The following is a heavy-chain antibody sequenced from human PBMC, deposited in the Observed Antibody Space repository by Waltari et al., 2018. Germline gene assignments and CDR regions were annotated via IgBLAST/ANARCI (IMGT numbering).Heavy chain of an antibody. CDR3: ARDHGANGDYDY. D-gene: IGHD4-17*01. CDR2: INPNSGGT. Sequence: QVQLVQSGAEVKKPGSSVKVSCKASGGTFSSYAISWVRQAPGQGLEWMGRINPNSGGTNYAQKFQGRVTMTRDTSISTAYMELSRLRSDDTAVYYCARDHGANGDYDYWGQGPLVTVSS. V-gene: IGHV1-2*06. J-gene: IGHJ4*02. CDR1: GGTFSSYA.